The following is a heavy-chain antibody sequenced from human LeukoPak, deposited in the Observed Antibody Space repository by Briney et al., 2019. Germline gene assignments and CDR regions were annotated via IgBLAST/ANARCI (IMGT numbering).Heavy chain of an antibody. CDR2: ISGSGGST. V-gene: IGHV3-23*01. Sequence: GGSLRLSCAASGFTFSSYTMSWVRQAPGKGLEWVSAISGSGGSTYYADSVKGRFTISRDNSKNTLYLQMNSLRAEDTAVYYCAKSKSGSYWGPGAFDIWGQGTMVTVSS. CDR1: GFTFSSYT. D-gene: IGHD1-26*01. CDR3: AKSKSGSYWGPGAFDI. J-gene: IGHJ3*02.